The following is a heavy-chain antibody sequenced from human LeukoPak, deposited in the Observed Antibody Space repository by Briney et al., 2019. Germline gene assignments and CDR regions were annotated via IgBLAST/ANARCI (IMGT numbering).Heavy chain of an antibody. V-gene: IGHV4-59*08. CDR2: FFYSGST. J-gene: IGHJ4*02. D-gene: IGHD3-22*01. CDR1: GGSMSTYY. CDR3: ARRYYYDSSGYWYYFDY. Sequence: SETLSLTCTVSGGSMSTYYWSWIRQPPGKGLEWIGYFFYSGSTNYNPSLNSRVTISADTSKNQFSLKLSSVTAADTAVHYCARRYYYDSSGYWYYFDYWGQGTLVTVSS.